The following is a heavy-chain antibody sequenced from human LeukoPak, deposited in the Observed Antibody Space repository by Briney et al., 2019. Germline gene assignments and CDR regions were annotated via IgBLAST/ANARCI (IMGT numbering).Heavy chain of an antibody. D-gene: IGHD3-10*01. Sequence: ASVKVSCKASGYTFTSYGISWVRQAPGQGLEWMGWISAYNGNTNYAQKLQGRVTMTTDTSTSTAYMELRSLRSEDTAVYYCARRSAYGSGSYYVDYWGQGTLVTVSS. CDR1: GYTFTSYG. J-gene: IGHJ4*02. V-gene: IGHV1-18*01. CDR2: ISAYNGNT. CDR3: ARRSAYGSGSYYVDY.